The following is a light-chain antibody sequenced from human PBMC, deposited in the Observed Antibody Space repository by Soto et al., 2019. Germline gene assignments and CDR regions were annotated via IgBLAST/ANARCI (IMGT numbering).Light chain of an antibody. CDR3: QQCNSYPCT. CDR2: KAS. CDR1: QSIGTW. V-gene: IGKV1-5*03. J-gene: IGKJ1*01. Sequence: DIQITQSPSTLSASVGDRVTITCRASQSIGTWLAWYQQKPGKAPKLLIYKASSLESGVPSRFSGSGSGTEFTLTISSXQADDFATYYCQQCNSYPCTFGQGTKVDIK.